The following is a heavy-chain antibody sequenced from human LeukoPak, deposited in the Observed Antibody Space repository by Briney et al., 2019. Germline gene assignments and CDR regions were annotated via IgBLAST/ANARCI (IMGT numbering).Heavy chain of an antibody. D-gene: IGHD6-19*01. V-gene: IGHV3-21*01. CDR2: ISSSSSYI. CDR1: GFTFSSYS. CDR3: ARESSSGWYYGNDY. J-gene: IGHJ4*02. Sequence: GGSLRLSCAASGFTFSSYSMNWVRQAPGKELEWVSSISSSSSYIYYADSVKGRFTISRDNAKNSLYLQMNSLRAEDTAVYYCARESSSGWYYGNDYWGQGTLVTVSS.